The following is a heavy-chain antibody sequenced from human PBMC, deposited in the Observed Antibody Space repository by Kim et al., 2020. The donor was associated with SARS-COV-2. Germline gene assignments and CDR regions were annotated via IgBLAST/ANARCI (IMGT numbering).Heavy chain of an antibody. V-gene: IGHV1-3*01. Sequence: KYSEKFQGRVPIPRDTSASTAYMERSSLRSDDTALYYCARATGSGSYLLDFWGQGTLVTVSS. CDR3: ARATGSGSYLLDF. J-gene: IGHJ4*02. D-gene: IGHD3-10*01.